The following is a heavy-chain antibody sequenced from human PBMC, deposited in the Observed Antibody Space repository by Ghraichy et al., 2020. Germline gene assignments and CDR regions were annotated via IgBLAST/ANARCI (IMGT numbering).Heavy chain of an antibody. CDR2: IKQDGSEK. D-gene: IGHD2-2*01. CDR3: ARDDCSSTSCYYYYGMDV. V-gene: IGHV3-7*01. Sequence: LSLTCAASGFTFSSNWMCWVRQAPGKGLEWVAIIKQDGSEKYYVDSVKGRFTISRDNAKNSLYLLMNSLRAEDTAVYYCARDDCSSTSCYYYYGMDVWGQGTPVTVSS. J-gene: IGHJ6*02. CDR1: GFTFSSNW.